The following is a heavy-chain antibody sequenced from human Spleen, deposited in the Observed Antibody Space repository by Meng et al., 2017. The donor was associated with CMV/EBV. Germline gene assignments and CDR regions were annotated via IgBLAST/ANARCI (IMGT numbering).Heavy chain of an antibody. D-gene: IGHD6-13*01. CDR2: TRFDGRFT. CDR3: ARDGNKAAAGAFDY. CDR1: GFTFSDYG. V-gene: IGHV3-30*02. J-gene: IGHJ4*02. Sequence: SGFTFSDYGMPWVRQAPGKGLEWVAFTRFDGRFTYYPDSVKGRFTISRDNSKDTLYLQMNGLRTEDTAVYYCARDGNKAAAGAFDYWGQGTLVTVSS.